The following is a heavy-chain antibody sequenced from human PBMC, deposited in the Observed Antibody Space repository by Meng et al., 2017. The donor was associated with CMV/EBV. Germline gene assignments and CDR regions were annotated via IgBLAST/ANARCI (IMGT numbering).Heavy chain of an antibody. CDR2: INPNSGGT. V-gene: IGHV1-2*02. J-gene: IGHJ6*02. CDR3: ARDRHMVRGVIGRREGMDV. Sequence: ASVKVSCKASGYTFTGYYMHWVRQAPGQGLEWMGWINPNSGGTNYAQKFRGRVTMTRDTSISTAYMELSRLRSDDTAVYYCARDRHMVRGVIGRREGMDVWGQGTTVTVSS. D-gene: IGHD3-10*01. CDR1: GYTFTGYY.